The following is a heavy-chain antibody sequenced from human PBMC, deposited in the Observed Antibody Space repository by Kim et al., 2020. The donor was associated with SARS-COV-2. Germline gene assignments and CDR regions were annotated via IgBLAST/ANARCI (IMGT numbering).Heavy chain of an antibody. J-gene: IGHJ6*04. Sequence: GGSLRLSCAASGFTFSDYYMSWIRQAPGKGLEWVSYISSSSSYTNYADSVKGRFTISRDNAKNSLYLQMNSLRAEDTAVYYCARVGYDYVWGSYRDYYYFYGMGVWGKGPTVTVST. CDR2: ISSSSSYT. D-gene: IGHD3-16*02. CDR3: ARVGYDYVWGSYRDYYYFYGMGV. CDR1: GFTFSDYY. V-gene: IGHV3-11*05.